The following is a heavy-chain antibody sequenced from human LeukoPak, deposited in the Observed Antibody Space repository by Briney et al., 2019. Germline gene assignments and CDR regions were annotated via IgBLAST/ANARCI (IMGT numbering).Heavy chain of an antibody. J-gene: IGHJ4*02. Sequence: GGSLRLSCAASGFTFSDAWMSWVRQAPGMGLEWVGRIKSKTDGGTTDYAAPVKGRFTISRDDSKTKLYLQINSLRTDDTAVYYCTADMPTSSRASDYWGQGTLVTVSS. D-gene: IGHD1-26*01. CDR1: GFTFSDAW. CDR3: TADMPTSSRASDY. V-gene: IGHV3-15*01. CDR2: IKSKTDGGTT.